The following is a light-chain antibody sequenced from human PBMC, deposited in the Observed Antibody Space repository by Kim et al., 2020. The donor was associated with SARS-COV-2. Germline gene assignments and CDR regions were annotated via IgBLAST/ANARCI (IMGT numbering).Light chain of an antibody. J-gene: IGLJ3*02. CDR2: EVS. CDR3: SSYAGSNKLV. CDR1: RSDVGGYNY. V-gene: IGLV2-8*01. Sequence: GQSVTLSCTGTRSDVGGYNYVSWYQQHPGKAPKLMIYEVSKRPSGVPDRFSGSKSDNTASLTVSGLQAEDEADYYCSSYAGSNKLVFGGGTQLTVL.